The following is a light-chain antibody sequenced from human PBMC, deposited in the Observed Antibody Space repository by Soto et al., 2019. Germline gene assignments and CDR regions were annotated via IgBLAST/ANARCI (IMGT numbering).Light chain of an antibody. J-gene: IGLJ2*01. CDR2: DVS. V-gene: IGLV2-14*03. Sequence: QSALTQPASVSGSPGQSITFSCSGSSNDIGGYNYVSWYQHRSGEAPTLLIYDVSSRPSGVSHRFSGSKSGNTASLSISGLQTQDEGDYYCASYTSQKGVIFGGGTKLTVL. CDR1: SNDIGGYNY. CDR3: ASYTSQKGVI.